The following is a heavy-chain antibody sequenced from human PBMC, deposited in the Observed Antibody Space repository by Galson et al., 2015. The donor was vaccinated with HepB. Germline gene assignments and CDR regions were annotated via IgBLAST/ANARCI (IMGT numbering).Heavy chain of an antibody. D-gene: IGHD2-15*01. V-gene: IGHV5-51*01. CDR2: IYPGDSDT. CDR1: GYSFSTYW. CDR3: ARGWAFDI. J-gene: IGHJ3*02. Sequence: SGAEVKKAGESLKISCKGSGYSFSTYWIGWVRQMPGKGLEWMGLIYPGDSDTKYSPSFQGQVTISADTSFSTAYLQWSSPKASDTAIYYCARGWAFDIWGQGTMVTVSS.